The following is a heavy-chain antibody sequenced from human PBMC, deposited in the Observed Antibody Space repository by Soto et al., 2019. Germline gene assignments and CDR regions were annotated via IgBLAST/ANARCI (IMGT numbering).Heavy chain of an antibody. CDR3: ARGFCGSCYSFDY. CDR1: GFTFSSYS. V-gene: IGHV3-48*01. Sequence: VQLVESGGGLVQPGGSLRLSCAASGFTFSSYSMNWVRQAPGKGLEWVSYISSSSSTIYYADSVKGRFTISRDNAKNSLYLQMNSLRAEDTAVYYCARGFCGSCYSFDYWGQGTLVTVSS. CDR2: ISSSSSTI. D-gene: IGHD2-15*01. J-gene: IGHJ4*02.